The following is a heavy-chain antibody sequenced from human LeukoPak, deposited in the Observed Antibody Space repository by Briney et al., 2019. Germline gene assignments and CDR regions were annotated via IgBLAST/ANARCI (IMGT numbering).Heavy chain of an antibody. Sequence: GASVKVSCKASGYTFTGYYMHLVRQAPGQGLEWIGWINPNSGGTNYAQKFQGRVTMTRDTSISTAYMELSRLRSDDTAVYYCARYLYYYGSGSYSWFDPWGQGTLVTVSS. V-gene: IGHV1-2*02. J-gene: IGHJ5*02. CDR3: ARYLYYYGSGSYSWFDP. D-gene: IGHD3-10*01. CDR2: INPNSGGT. CDR1: GYTFTGYY.